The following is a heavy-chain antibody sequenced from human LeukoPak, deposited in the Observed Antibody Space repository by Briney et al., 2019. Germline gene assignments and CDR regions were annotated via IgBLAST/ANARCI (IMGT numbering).Heavy chain of an antibody. Sequence: GASVKVSCKASGYTFTGYYMHWVQQAPGQGLEWMGRINPNSGGTNYAQKFQGRVTMTRDTSISTAYMELSRLRSDDTAVYYCARVPGAYCGGDCDDYWGQGTLVTVSS. V-gene: IGHV1-2*06. CDR2: INPNSGGT. D-gene: IGHD2-21*02. CDR3: ARVPGAYCGGDCDDY. CDR1: GYTFTGYY. J-gene: IGHJ4*02.